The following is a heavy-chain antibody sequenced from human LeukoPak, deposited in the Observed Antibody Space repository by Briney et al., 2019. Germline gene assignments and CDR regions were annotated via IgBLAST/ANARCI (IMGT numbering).Heavy chain of an antibody. CDR1: GFTFSSSD. D-gene: IGHD3-10*01. CDR2: ISGSGGST. CDR3: AKRSGVWFGELSVYYYYGMDV. Sequence: PGGSLRLSCAASGFTFSSSDMSWVRQAPGKGLEWVSSISGSGGSTYYADSVKGRFTISRDNSKNTLYLQMNSLRAEDTAVYYCAKRSGVWFGELSVYYYYGMDVWGQGTTVTVSS. J-gene: IGHJ6*02. V-gene: IGHV3-23*01.